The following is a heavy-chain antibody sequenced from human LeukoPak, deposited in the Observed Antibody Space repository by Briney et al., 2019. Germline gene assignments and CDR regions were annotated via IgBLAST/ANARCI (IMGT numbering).Heavy chain of an antibody. D-gene: IGHD3-3*01. J-gene: IGHJ4*02. CDR2: ISGSGGST. CDR1: GFTFSSYA. V-gene: IGHV3-23*01. CDR3: AEPAPIWYYDFWSGYFY. Sequence: GGSLRLSCAASGFTFSSYAMSWVRQAPGKGLEWVSAISGSGGSTYYADFVKGRFTIPRDNSKNTLYLQMNSLRAEDTAVYYCAEPAPIWYYDFWSGYFYWGQGTLVTVSS.